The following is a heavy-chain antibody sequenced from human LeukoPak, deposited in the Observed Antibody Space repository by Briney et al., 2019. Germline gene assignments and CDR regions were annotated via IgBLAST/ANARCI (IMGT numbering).Heavy chain of an antibody. Sequence: GAALRPCRVASGFTFSRYALRWVRQAPGKGVEWVSAISGSGGSTYYADSVKGRFTISRDNSKNTLYLQMNSLRAEDTAVYYCAKVGGYSYDPYYYYGMDVWGKGTTVTVSS. CDR1: GFTFSRYA. D-gene: IGHD5-18*01. J-gene: IGHJ6*04. V-gene: IGHV3-23*01. CDR2: ISGSGGST. CDR3: AKVGGYSYDPYYYYGMDV.